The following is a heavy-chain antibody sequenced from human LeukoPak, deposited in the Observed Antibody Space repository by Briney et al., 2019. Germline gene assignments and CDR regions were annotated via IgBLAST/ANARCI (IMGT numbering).Heavy chain of an antibody. V-gene: IGHV1-3*03. CDR1: GYTFTSYA. CDR2: INAGNGNT. CDR3: ARGLRALYYYYMDV. Sequence: GASVKVSCKASGYTFTSYAMHWVRQAPGQRLEWMGWINAGNGNTKYSQEFQGRVTITRDTSASTAYMELSSLRSEDMAVYYCARGLRALYYYYMDVWGKGTTVTVSS. J-gene: IGHJ6*03. D-gene: IGHD3-16*01.